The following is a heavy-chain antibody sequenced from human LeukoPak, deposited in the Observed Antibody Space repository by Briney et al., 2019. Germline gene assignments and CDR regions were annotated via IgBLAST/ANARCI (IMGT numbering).Heavy chain of an antibody. CDR1: GGSISSGGYS. Sequence: SQTLSLTCAVSGGSISSGGYSWSWIRQPPGKGLEWIGYIYHSGSTNYNPSLKSRVTISVDTSKNQFSLKLSSVTAADTAVYYCARHCSGGSCFSSFDYWGQGTLVTVSS. J-gene: IGHJ4*02. V-gene: IGHV4-30-2*01. CDR2: IYHSGST. D-gene: IGHD2-15*01. CDR3: ARHCSGGSCFSSFDY.